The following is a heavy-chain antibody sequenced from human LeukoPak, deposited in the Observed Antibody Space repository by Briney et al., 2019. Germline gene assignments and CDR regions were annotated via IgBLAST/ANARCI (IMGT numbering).Heavy chain of an antibody. CDR1: GFTFSSYG. CDR2: IRYDGSNK. J-gene: IGHJ4*02. V-gene: IGHV3-30*02. CDR3: AKVRSYQLPIDY. Sequence: HSGGSLRLSCAASGFTFSSYGMHWVRQAPGKGLEWVAFIRYDGSNKYYADSVKGRFTISRDNSKNTLYLQMNSLRAEDTAVYYCAKVRSYQLPIDYWGQGTLVTVSS. D-gene: IGHD2-2*01.